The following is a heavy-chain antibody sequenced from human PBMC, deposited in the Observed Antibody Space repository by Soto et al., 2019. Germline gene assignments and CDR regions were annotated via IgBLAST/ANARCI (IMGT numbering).Heavy chain of an antibody. CDR1: GYTFTSYG. J-gene: IGHJ4*02. CDR3: ESDLDGDPHY. D-gene: IGHD4-17*01. CDR2: ISAYNGNT. Sequence: QVQLVQSGAEVKKPGASVKVSCKASGYTFTSYGISWVRQAPGQGLEWMGWISAYNGNTNYAQKLQRRVTKTTDTSTSTAYMELKSLKPHDTNVYYEESDLDGDPHYWGQGALVTVSS. V-gene: IGHV1-18*01.